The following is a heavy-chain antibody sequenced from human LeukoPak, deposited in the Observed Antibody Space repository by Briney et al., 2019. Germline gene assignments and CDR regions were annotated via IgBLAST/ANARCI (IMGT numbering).Heavy chain of an antibody. CDR3: AREWAPPDTAMVDGMDV. CDR2: INPSGGST. CDR1: GYTFTSYY. J-gene: IGHJ6*02. D-gene: IGHD5-18*01. Sequence: ASVKVSCKAPGYTFTSYYMHWVRQAPGQGLEWMGIINPSGGSTSYAQKFQGRVTMTRDTSTSTVYMELSSLRSEDTAVYYCAREWAPPDTAMVDGMDVWGQGTTVTVSS. V-gene: IGHV1-46*01.